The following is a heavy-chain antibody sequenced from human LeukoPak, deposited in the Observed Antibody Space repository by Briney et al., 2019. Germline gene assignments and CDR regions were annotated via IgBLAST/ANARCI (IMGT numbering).Heavy chain of an antibody. J-gene: IGHJ4*02. D-gene: IGHD4-17*01. V-gene: IGHV3-30-3*01. CDR1: GFTFSSYA. Sequence: PGGSLRLSCAASGFTFSSYAMHWVRQAPGKGLEWVAVISYDGSNKYYADSVKGRFTISRDNSKNTLYLQMNSLRAEDTAVYYCARDVGDYAYFDYWGQGTLVTVSS. CDR2: ISYDGSNK. CDR3: ARDVGDYAYFDY.